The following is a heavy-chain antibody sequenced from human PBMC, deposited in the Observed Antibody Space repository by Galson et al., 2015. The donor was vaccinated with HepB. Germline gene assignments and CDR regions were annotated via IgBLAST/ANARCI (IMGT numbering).Heavy chain of an antibody. V-gene: IGHV1-2*02. CDR1: GYTFTGYY. J-gene: IGHJ6*02. D-gene: IGHD6-13*01. CDR2: INPNSGGT. CDR3: ARRGGSSWYYYYGMDV. Sequence: SVKVSCKASGYTFTGYYMHWVRQAPGQGLEWMGWINPNSGGTNYAQKFQGRVTMTRDTSISTAYMELSRLRSDDTAVYYCARRGGSSWYYYYGMDVWGQGTTVTVSS.